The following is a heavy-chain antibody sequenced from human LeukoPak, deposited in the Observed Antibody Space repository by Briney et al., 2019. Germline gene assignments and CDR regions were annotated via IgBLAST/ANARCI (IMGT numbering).Heavy chain of an antibody. V-gene: IGHV1-18*01. Sequence: WASVKVSCKASGYTFTSYGISWVRQAPGQGLEWMGWISAYNGNTNYAQKLQGRVTMTTDTSTSTAYMELRGLRSDDTAVYYCARVVGGSYYSANCFDYWGQGTLVTVSS. CDR2: ISAYNGNT. CDR3: ARVVGGSYYSANCFDY. D-gene: IGHD1-26*01. CDR1: GYTFTSYG. J-gene: IGHJ4*02.